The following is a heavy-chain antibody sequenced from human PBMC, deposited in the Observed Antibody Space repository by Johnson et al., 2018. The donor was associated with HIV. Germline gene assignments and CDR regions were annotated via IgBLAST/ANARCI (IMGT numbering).Heavy chain of an antibody. CDR2: LFSGGTT. J-gene: IGHJ3*01. V-gene: IGHV3-66*01. CDR3: YCTDHCGAGSESKGTFDV. Sequence: VQLVESGGGLVQPGGSLRLSCAASGFTVSSNYMSWVRQAPGKGLEWVSVLFSGGTTEYAAAVKGRFTISRDDSENTLYLEINNLKTEDTAVYSCYCTDHCGAGSESKGTFDVWGQGTMVSVSS. D-gene: IGHD3-10*01. CDR1: GFTVSSNY.